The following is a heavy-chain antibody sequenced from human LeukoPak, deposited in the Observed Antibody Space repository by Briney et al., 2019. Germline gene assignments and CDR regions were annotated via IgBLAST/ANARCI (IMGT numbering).Heavy chain of an antibody. CDR1: GFTFSIYA. Sequence: GGSLRLSCAASGFTFSIYAMSWVRQAPGKGLEWVSAISGSGGTAYYADSVKGRFTISRDNSKNTLYLQMNSLRAEDTAVYYCAKGKVPAAIPGYYYMDVWGKGTTVTVSS. D-gene: IGHD2-2*02. CDR2: ISGSGGTA. J-gene: IGHJ6*03. V-gene: IGHV3-23*01. CDR3: AKGKVPAAIPGYYYMDV.